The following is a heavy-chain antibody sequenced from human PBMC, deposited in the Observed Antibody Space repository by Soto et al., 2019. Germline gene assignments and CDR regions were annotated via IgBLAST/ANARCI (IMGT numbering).Heavy chain of an antibody. J-gene: IGHJ4*02. CDR2: IYYSGSS. CDR1: GGSISSSGYY. D-gene: IGHD3-10*01. Sequence: SETLSLTCTVSGGSISSSGYYWGWIRQPPGKGLEWIGSIYYSGSSYYNPSLKSRVTISVDTSKNQFSLKLSSVTAADTAVYYCARHFPWFGEFSHFDYWGQGTLVTVSS. V-gene: IGHV4-39*01. CDR3: ARHFPWFGEFSHFDY.